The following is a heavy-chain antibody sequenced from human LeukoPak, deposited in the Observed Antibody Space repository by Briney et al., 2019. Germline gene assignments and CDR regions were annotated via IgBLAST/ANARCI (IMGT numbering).Heavy chain of an antibody. V-gene: IGHV5-51*01. D-gene: IGHD1-26*01. CDR2: IYPGDSDT. CDR1: GYSFTTHW. Sequence: GESLKISCKASGYSFTTHWIGWVRQMPGKGLEWMGIIYPGDSDTRYSPSFQGHVTISADKSISTAYLQWSSLKASDTAMYYCARPWAVLRHLTWYFDLWGRGTLVTVSS. CDR3: ARPWAVLRHLTWYFDL. J-gene: IGHJ2*01.